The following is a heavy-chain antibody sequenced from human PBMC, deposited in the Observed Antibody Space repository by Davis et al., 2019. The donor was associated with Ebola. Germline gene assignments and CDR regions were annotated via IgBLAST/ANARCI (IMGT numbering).Heavy chain of an antibody. D-gene: IGHD6-13*01. CDR3: VGAQIAAATLDY. J-gene: IGHJ4*02. V-gene: IGHV4-59*11. CDR2: TYHNGYT. CDR1: GGSFKSHY. Sequence: PGGSLRLSCTVSGGSFKSHYWSWIRQSPGKAPEHIGLTYHNGYTNYNPSLESRVTMSVDPPKSQFSLKLTSVTAADTAVYYCVGAQIAAATLDYWGQGTLVTVSS.